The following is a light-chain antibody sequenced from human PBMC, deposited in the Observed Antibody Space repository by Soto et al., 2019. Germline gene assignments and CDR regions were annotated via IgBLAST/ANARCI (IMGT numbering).Light chain of an antibody. CDR1: SSDVLGYNF. CDR3: SSYTSTSTLVV. V-gene: IGLV2-14*01. CDR2: DVS. Sequence: QSALTQPASVSGSPGQSITISCTGTSSDVLGYNFVSWYQQHTGKAPKLMIYDVSNRPSGVSNRFSGSKSGNTASLTISGLQAEDEADYYCSSYTSTSTLVVFGGGTKLTVL. J-gene: IGLJ2*01.